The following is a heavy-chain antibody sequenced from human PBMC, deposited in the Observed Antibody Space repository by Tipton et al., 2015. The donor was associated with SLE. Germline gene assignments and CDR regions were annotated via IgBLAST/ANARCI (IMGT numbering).Heavy chain of an antibody. CDR1: GFIFSDYS. V-gene: IGHV3-21*03. CDR3: AMGRGWFREFDY. CDR2: ISSSSSYI. J-gene: IGHJ4*02. Sequence: SLRLSCAASGFIFSDYSMNWVRQAPGKGLEWVSSISSSSSYIYYADSVKGRFTISRDNAKNSLYLQMNSLRAEDTAVHYCAMGRGWFREFDYWGQGTLVTVSS. D-gene: IGHD3-10*01.